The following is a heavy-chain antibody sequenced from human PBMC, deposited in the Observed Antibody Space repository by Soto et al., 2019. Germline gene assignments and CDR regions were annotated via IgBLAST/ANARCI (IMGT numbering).Heavy chain of an antibody. Sequence: EVRLLESGGGLVQPGGSLRLSCAASGFTFNNNDMIWVRQAPGKGLEWVSGIRFSSGATYYTDFVKGRFTISGDDSKNTLYLEMNRLRVEDTAVYYCSRNGVGLAYWGQGTLVTVSS. CDR1: GFTFNNND. D-gene: IGHD1-26*01. J-gene: IGHJ4*02. V-gene: IGHV3-23*01. CDR3: SRNGVGLAY. CDR2: IRFSSGAT.